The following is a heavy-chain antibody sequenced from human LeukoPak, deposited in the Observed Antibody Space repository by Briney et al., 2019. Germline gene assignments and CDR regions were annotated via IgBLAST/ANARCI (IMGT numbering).Heavy chain of an antibody. CDR1: GFTVSSNY. V-gene: IGHV3-53*01. Sequence: GGSLRLSCAASGFTVSSNYMSWVRQAPGKGLEWVSVIYSGGSTYYADSVKGRFTISRDNSKNTLYLQMNSLRAEDTAVYYCARVYSGSYYAWFDPWGQGTLVTGSS. J-gene: IGHJ5*02. CDR2: IYSGGST. CDR3: ARVYSGSYYAWFDP. D-gene: IGHD1-26*01.